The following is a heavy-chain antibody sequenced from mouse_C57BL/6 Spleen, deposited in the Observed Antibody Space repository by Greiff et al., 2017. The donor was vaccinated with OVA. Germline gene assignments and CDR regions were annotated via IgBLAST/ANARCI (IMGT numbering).Heavy chain of an antibody. J-gene: IGHJ2*01. CDR1: GYTFTDYN. Sequence: VQLQQSGPELVKPGASVKIPCKASGYTFTDYNMDWVKQSHGKSLEWIGDINPNNGGTIYNQKFKGKATLTVDKSSSTAYMELRSLTSEDTAVYYCARSPYYGSSHYFDYWGQGTTLTVSS. D-gene: IGHD1-1*01. CDR2: INPNNGGT. V-gene: IGHV1-18*01. CDR3: ARSPYYGSSHYFDY.